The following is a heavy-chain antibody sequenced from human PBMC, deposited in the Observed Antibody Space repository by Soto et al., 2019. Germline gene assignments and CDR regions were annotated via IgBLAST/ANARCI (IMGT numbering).Heavy chain of an antibody. CDR2: IIPIFGTA. V-gene: IGHV1-69*13. CDR3: ARARIPMTTVVMREY. D-gene: IGHD4-17*01. J-gene: IGHJ4*02. CDR1: RGTFSSYA. Sequence: ASVKVSCKASRGTFSSYAISWVRQAPGQGLEWRGGIIPIFGTANYAQKFQGRVTITADESTSTAYMELSSLRSEDTAVYYCARARIPMTTVVMREYWGQGTMLTVSS.